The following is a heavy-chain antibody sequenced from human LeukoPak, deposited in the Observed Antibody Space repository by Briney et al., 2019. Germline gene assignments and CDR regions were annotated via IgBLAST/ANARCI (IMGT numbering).Heavy chain of an antibody. CDR1: GFTFSSYW. J-gene: IGHJ4*02. V-gene: IGHV3-7*01. Sequence: GGSLRLSCAASGFTFSSYWMSWVRQAPGKGLEWVANIKQDGSEKYYVDSVKGRFTISRDNAKNSLYLQMNSLRAEDTAVYYCARMDVTLMFAGGRYSSSGYFDYWGQGTLVTVSS. CDR2: IKQDGSEK. D-gene: IGHD6-13*01. CDR3: ARMDVTLMFAGGRYSSSGYFDY.